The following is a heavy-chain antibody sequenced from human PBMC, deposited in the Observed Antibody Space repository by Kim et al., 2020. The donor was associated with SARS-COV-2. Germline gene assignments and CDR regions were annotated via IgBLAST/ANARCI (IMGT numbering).Heavy chain of an antibody. CDR2: IRSNANSYAT. CDR1: GFSFSDSA. Sequence: GGSLRLSCAASGFSFSDSAMHWVRQASGKGLEWVARIRSNANSYATTYAASVKGKFTISRADSKNTAYLQMNSLKTGDTAAYYCSRVPGTALASWEAYEIWGRGRILAISS. D-gene: IGHD2-21*01. V-gene: IGHV3-73*01. CDR3: SRVPGTALASWEAYEI. J-gene: IGHJ3*02.